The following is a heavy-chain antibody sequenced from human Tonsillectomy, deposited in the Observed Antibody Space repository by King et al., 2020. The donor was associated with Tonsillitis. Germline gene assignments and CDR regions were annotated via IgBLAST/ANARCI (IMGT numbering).Heavy chain of an antibody. Sequence: VQLQQSGPGLVKPSQNLSLTCATSGDSVSSNSAAWDWIRQSPSRGLEWLGRTYYRSKWYNDYAVSVKSRITINPDTSKNQFSLQLNSVTPEDTAVYYCARDTPTTVTTLYYFDYWGQGTLVTVSS. D-gene: IGHD4-17*01. V-gene: IGHV6-1*01. CDR1: GDSVSSNSAA. CDR2: TYYRSKWYN. J-gene: IGHJ4*02. CDR3: ARDTPTTVTTLYYFDY.